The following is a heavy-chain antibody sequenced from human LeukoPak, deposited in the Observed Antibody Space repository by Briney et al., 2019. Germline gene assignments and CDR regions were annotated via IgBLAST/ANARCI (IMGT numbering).Heavy chain of an antibody. V-gene: IGHV3-74*01. CDR3: ATVAYCGGDCYSGAFDI. J-gene: IGHJ3*02. Sequence: GGSLRLSCAASGFTFSRYWMHWVRQAPGKGLVWVSRINSDGSSTSYADSVKGRFTISRDNAKNTLYLQMNSLRAEDTAVYYCATVAYCGGDCYSGAFDIWGQGTMVTVSS. CDR2: INSDGSST. CDR1: GFTFSRYW. D-gene: IGHD2-21*01.